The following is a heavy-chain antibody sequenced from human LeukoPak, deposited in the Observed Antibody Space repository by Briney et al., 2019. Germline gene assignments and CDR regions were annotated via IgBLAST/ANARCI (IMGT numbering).Heavy chain of an antibody. J-gene: IGHJ4*02. V-gene: IGHV3-30-3*01. CDR1: GFTFSSYA. CDR2: ISYDGSNK. CDR3: ARDRSIVGAFDY. D-gene: IGHD1-26*01. Sequence: GGSLRLSCAASGFTFSSYAMHWVRQAPGKGLEWVAVISYDGSNKYYADSVKGRFTISRDNSKNTLYLQMNSLRAEDTAVYYCARDRSIVGAFDYWGQGTLVTVSS.